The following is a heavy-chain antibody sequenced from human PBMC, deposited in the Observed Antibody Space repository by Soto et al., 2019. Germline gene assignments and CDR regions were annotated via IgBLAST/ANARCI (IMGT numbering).Heavy chain of an antibody. J-gene: IGHJ3*02. V-gene: IGHV4-59*01. D-gene: IGHD3-10*01. Sequence: PSETLSLTCTVPGGSISSYYWSWIRQPPGKGLEWIGYIYYSGSTNYNPSLKSRVTISVDTPKNQFSLNLSSVTAADTAVYYCARDYGSGKGAFDIWGQGTMVTV. CDR3: ARDYGSGKGAFDI. CDR1: GGSISSYY. CDR2: IYYSGST.